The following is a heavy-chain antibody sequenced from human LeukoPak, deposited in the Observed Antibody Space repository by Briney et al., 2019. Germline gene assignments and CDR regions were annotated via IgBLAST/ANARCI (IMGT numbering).Heavy chain of an antibody. J-gene: IGHJ4*02. V-gene: IGHV1-46*01. CDR3: ARGGSVTTATGTFF. D-gene: IGHD6-13*01. CDR1: GYTFISYY. CDR2: INPSGGNI. Sequence: ASVKVSCKASGYTFISYYMHWVRQAPGQGLEWMGIINPSGGNINYAQKFQGGVTVTRDTSTSTVYMELSSLRSEDTAVYYCARGGSVTTATGTFFWGQGTLVTVSS.